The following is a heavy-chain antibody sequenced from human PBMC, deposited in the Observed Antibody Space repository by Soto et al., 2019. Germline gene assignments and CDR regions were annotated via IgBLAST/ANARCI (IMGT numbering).Heavy chain of an antibody. CDR1: GGSFSGYY. J-gene: IGHJ4*02. V-gene: IGHV4-34*01. CDR3: AVRAFSSGWYSFFDY. Sequence: QVQLQQWGAGLLKPSETLSLTCAVYGGSFSGYYWRWIRQPPGKGLEWSGEINHSGSTNYNPSLKSRVTISVDTSKNQFSLKLSSVTAADTAVYYCAVRAFSSGWYSFFDYWGQGNLVTVSS. D-gene: IGHD6-19*01. CDR2: INHSGST.